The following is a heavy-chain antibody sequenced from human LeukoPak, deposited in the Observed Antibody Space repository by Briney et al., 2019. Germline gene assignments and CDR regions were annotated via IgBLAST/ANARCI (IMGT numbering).Heavy chain of an antibody. J-gene: IGHJ4*02. CDR3: ARADYYDSSGYYYFDY. CDR2: IIPIFGTA. CDR1: GGTFSSYA. D-gene: IGHD3-22*01. V-gene: IGHV1-69*13. Sequence: SVTVSCKASGGTFSSYAISWVRQAPGQGLEWMGGIIPIFGTANYAQKFQGRVTITADESTSTAYMELSSLRSEDTAVYYCARADYYDSSGYYYFDYWGQGTLVTVSS.